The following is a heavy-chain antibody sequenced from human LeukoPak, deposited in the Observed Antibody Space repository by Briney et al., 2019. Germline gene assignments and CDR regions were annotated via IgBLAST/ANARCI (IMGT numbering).Heavy chain of an antibody. CDR2: IYYSGST. CDR1: GGSISSGSYY. D-gene: IGHD3-10*01. V-gene: IGHV4-61*01. Sequence: SETLSLTCTVSGGSISSGSYYWNWIRQPPGKGLEWIGYIYYSGSTNYNPSLKSRVTISVDTSRKQFSLNLTSVTAADTAVYYCARLPYGSGFWLHREGRDVWGKGTTVTISS. J-gene: IGHJ6*04. CDR3: ARLPYGSGFWLHREGRDV.